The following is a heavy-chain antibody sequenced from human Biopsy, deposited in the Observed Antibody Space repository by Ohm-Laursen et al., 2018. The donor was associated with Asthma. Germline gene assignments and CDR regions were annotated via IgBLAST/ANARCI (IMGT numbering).Heavy chain of an antibody. Sequence: SLRLSCTASGFTFNNYGMTWVRQAPGKGLEWVSAISHSGLSTYYARSVQGRFTISRDNSRNILELQMNSLTAEDTAVYYCAREDLDAAMVKGYYYPMDVWGQGTTVTVSS. D-gene: IGHD5-18*01. CDR3: AREDLDAAMVKGYYYPMDV. CDR1: GFTFNNYG. V-gene: IGHV3-23*01. J-gene: IGHJ6*02. CDR2: ISHSGLST.